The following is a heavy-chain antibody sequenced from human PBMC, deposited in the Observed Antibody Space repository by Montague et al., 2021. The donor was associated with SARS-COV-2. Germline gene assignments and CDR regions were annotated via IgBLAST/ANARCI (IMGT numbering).Heavy chain of an antibody. J-gene: IGHJ3*02. D-gene: IGHD2-2*01. CDR2: IYYSGST. V-gene: IGHV4-59*08. CDR1: GGSISSYY. Sequence: SETLSLTCIVSGGSISSYYWSWIRQPPGKGLEWIGYIYYSGSTNYNPSLKSRVTISVDTSKNQFSLKLSSVTAADTAVYYCVRRGLGYCSSTSCQNAFDIWGQGTMVTVSS. CDR3: VRRGLGYCSSTSCQNAFDI.